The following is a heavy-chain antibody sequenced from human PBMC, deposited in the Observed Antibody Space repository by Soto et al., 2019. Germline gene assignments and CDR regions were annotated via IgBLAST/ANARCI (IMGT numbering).Heavy chain of an antibody. J-gene: IGHJ4*02. CDR2: ISWNSDTL. D-gene: IGHD3-22*01. CDR1: GFTFDDYA. V-gene: IGHV3-9*01. CDR3: ARGLYYYTTSGYPHY. Sequence: EVQLVESGGGLVQPGRSLRLSCAASGFTFDDYAMHWVRQAPGKGLEWVTGISWNSDTLGYADSVKGRFTISRDNAKNSLYLQMSSLRPEDTAFYYCARGLYYYTTSGYPHYWGQGTRVTVSS.